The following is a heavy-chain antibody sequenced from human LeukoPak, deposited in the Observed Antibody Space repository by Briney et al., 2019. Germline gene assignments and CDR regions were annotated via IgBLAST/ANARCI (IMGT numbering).Heavy chain of an antibody. J-gene: IGHJ5*02. Sequence: ASVKVSFKASGYTFTSYDINWVRQATGQGLEWVGWMNPNSGNTGYAQKFQGRVTMTRNTSISTAYMELSSLRSEDTAVYYCARFGRYCSGGSCSIKHRKNWFDPWGQGTLVTVSS. CDR1: GYTFTSYD. CDR3: ARFGRYCSGGSCSIKHRKNWFDP. D-gene: IGHD2-15*01. CDR2: MNPNSGNT. V-gene: IGHV1-8*01.